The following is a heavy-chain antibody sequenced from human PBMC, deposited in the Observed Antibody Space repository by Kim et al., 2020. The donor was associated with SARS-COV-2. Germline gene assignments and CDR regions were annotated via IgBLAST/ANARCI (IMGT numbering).Heavy chain of an antibody. D-gene: IGHD3-10*01. CDR3: ARVHVDLLLWFGEFAID. Sequence: SETLSLTCTVSGYSISSGYYWGWIRQPPGKGLEWIGSIYHSGSTYYNPSLKSRVTISVDTSKNQFSLKLSSVTAADTAVYYCARVHVDLLLWFGEFAID. CDR1: GYSISSGYY. CDR2: IYHSGST. V-gene: IGHV4-38-2*02. J-gene: IGHJ4*01.